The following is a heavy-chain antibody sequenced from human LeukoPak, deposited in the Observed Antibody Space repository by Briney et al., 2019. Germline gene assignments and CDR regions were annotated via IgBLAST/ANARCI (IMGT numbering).Heavy chain of an antibody. CDR1: GFTFSSYS. V-gene: IGHV3-21*01. CDR2: ISSNSSYI. D-gene: IGHD2-15*01. Sequence: GGSLRLSCAASGFTFSSYSMSWVRQAPGKGLEWVSSISSNSSYIYYADSVKGRFTISRDNAKNSLYLQMNTLRAEDTAVYYCARAHPPGYCSGGSCNLYGMDDWGQGTTVTVSS. CDR3: ARAHPPGYCSGGSCNLYGMDD. J-gene: IGHJ6*02.